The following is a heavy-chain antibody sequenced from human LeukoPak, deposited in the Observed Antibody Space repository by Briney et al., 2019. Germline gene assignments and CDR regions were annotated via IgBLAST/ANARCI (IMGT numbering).Heavy chain of an antibody. CDR1: GYTFTGYY. V-gene: IGHV1-2*02. J-gene: IGHJ4*02. D-gene: IGHD6-19*01. CDR3: ARRGSGWYYFDY. Sequence: ASVKVSCKASGYTFTGYYMHWVRQAPGQGLEWMGWINPISGGTNYAQKFQGRVTMTRDTSISTAYMELSRLRSDDTAVYYCARRGSGWYYFDYWGQGTLVTVSS. CDR2: INPISGGT.